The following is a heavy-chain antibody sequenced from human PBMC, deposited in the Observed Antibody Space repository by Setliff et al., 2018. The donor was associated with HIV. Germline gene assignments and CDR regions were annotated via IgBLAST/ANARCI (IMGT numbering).Heavy chain of an antibody. CDR1: GFTFSSYG. CDR3: ARAEQRYYGSGKGYYFDY. V-gene: IGHV3-33*01. J-gene: IGHJ4*02. D-gene: IGHD3-10*01. Sequence: GGSLRLSCAASGFTFSSYGMHWVRQAPGKGLEWVAVIWNDGSNKYYADSVKGRFTISRDNSKNTLYLQMNSLRTEDTAVYYCARAEQRYYGSGKGYYFDYWGPGTLVTVSS. CDR2: IWNDGSNK.